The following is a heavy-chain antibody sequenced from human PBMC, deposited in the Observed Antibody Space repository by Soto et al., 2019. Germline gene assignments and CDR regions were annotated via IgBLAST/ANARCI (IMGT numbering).Heavy chain of an antibody. CDR1: GGTFSSYA. V-gene: IGHV1-69*13. Sequence: SSVKVSCKASGGTFSSYAISWVRQAPGQGLEWMGGIIPSFGTANYAQRFQGRVTSTADESTSTAYMELSTLRPDDTAVYYCARSLLGRSSSSETPPFTTLVRGSFDSWR. D-gene: IGHD3-10*01. CDR2: IIPSFGTA. J-gene: IGHJ4*01. CDR3: ARSLLGRSSSSETPPFTTLVRGSFDS.